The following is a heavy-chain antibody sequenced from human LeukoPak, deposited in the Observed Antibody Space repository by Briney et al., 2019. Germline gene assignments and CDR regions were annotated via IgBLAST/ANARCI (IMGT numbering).Heavy chain of an antibody. J-gene: IGHJ6*03. CDR3: AGRGNSHCSSTSCPLWYYYYMDV. CDR1: GGSISSSSYY. CDR2: IYYSGST. D-gene: IGHD2-2*01. Sequence: PSETLSLTCTVSGGSISSSSYYWGWIRQPPGKGLEWIGSIYYSGSTYYNPSLKSRVTISVDTSKNQFSLKLSSVTAADTAVYYCAGRGNSHCSSTSCPLWYYYYMDVWGKGTTVTVSS. V-gene: IGHV4-39*07.